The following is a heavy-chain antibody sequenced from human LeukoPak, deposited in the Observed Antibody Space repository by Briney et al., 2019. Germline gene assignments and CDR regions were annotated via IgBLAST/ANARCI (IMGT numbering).Heavy chain of an antibody. CDR2: ISYDGSNK. Sequence: GGSLRLSCAASGFTFSSYGMHWVRQAPGKGLEWVAVISYDGSNKYYADSVKGRFTISRDNSKNTLYLQMNSLRAEDTGVYYCANGRGIWYPQFDYWGQGTLVTVSS. J-gene: IGHJ4*02. D-gene: IGHD2/OR15-2a*01. CDR3: ANGRGIWYPQFDY. CDR1: GFTFSSYG. V-gene: IGHV3-30*18.